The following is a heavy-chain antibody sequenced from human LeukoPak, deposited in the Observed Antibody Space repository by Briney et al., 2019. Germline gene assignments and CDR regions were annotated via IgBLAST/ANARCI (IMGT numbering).Heavy chain of an antibody. CDR1: GFTFSSYG. D-gene: IGHD3-10*01. Sequence: PGGSLRLSCAASGFTFSSYGMHWVRQAPGKGLEWVAFIRYDGSNKYYADSVKGRFTISRDNSKNTLYLQMNSLRAEDTAVYYCAKVANYYGSGSYYLSWGQGTLVTVSS. CDR3: AKVANYYGSGSYYLS. J-gene: IGHJ4*02. CDR2: IRYDGSNK. V-gene: IGHV3-30*02.